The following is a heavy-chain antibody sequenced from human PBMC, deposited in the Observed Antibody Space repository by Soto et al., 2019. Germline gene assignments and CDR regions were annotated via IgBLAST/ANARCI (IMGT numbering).Heavy chain of an antibody. Sequence: PSETLSLTCAVYGGSFSGYYWSWIRQPPGKGLEWIGEINHSGSTNYNPSLKSRVTISVDTSKNQFSLKLSSVTAADTAVYYCARGSGYDLPYGMGVWGQGTTVTVSS. D-gene: IGHD5-12*01. J-gene: IGHJ6*02. V-gene: IGHV4-34*01. CDR2: INHSGST. CDR3: ARGSGYDLPYGMGV. CDR1: GGSFSGYY.